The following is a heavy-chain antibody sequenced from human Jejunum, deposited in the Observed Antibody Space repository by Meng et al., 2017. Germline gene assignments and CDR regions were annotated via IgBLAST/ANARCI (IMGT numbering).Heavy chain of an antibody. D-gene: IGHD3-16*01. CDR1: GFNFSDHY. CDR2: TTNKAQSFTT. CDR3: GRDSMRGGGFDY. V-gene: IGHV3-72*01. J-gene: IGHJ4*02. Sequence: GESLKISCAASGFNFSDHYMDWFRLAPGKGLEWVARTTNKAQSFTTQYAASVKGRFTISRDDSQNSVYLQMNSLKAEDTALYYCGRDSMRGGGFDYWGQGTLVTVSS.